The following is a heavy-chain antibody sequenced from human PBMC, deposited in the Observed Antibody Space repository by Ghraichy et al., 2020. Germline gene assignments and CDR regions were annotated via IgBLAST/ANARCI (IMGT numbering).Heavy chain of an antibody. D-gene: IGHD2-21*02. Sequence: LSLTCAASGFTFSSYAMSWVRQAPGKGLEWVSAISGSGGSTYYADSVKGRFTISRDNSKNTLYLQMNSLRAEDTAVYYCAKDLWAVVVTATPFDYWGQGTLVTVSS. CDR1: GFTFSSYA. J-gene: IGHJ4*02. CDR2: ISGSGGST. V-gene: IGHV3-23*01. CDR3: AKDLWAVVVTATPFDY.